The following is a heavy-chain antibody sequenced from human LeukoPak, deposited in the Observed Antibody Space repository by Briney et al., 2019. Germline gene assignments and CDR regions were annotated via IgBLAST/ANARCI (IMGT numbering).Heavy chain of an antibody. J-gene: IGHJ4*02. D-gene: IGHD1-26*01. CDR3: ATLDSGSYYLSE. CDR2: IYDSGST. CDR1: XGSIXXXY. V-gene: IGHV4-59*08. Sequence: TLSLTXTXXXGSIXXXYWSWIRQPPGKGLEWIGYIYDSGSTNYNPSLKSRVTISVDTCKNQFSLKLSSVTAVDTAVYYCATLDSGSYYLSEWGQGTLVTVSS.